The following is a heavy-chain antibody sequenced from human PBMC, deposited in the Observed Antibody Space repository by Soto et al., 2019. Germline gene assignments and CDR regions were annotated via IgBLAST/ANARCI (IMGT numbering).Heavy chain of an antibody. V-gene: IGHV3-33*01. CDR1: GFTFSSYG. Sequence: PGGSLRLSCAASGFTFSSYGMHWVRQAPGKGLEWVAVIWYDGSNKYYADSVKGRFTISRDNSKNTLYLQMNILRAEDTAVYYCARDRPYYDFWSGYYRKDSDYYGMDVWGQGTTVTVSS. J-gene: IGHJ6*02. CDR2: IWYDGSNK. D-gene: IGHD3-3*01. CDR3: ARDRPYYDFWSGYYRKDSDYYGMDV.